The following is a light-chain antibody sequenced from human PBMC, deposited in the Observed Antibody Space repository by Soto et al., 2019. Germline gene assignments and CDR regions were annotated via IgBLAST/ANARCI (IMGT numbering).Light chain of an antibody. Sequence: EIVMTQSPATLSLSPGERATLSCRASLSVSSDLAWYRQKPGQAPRPLIYRAFTRATGIPARFSGSGFGTDFTLTISSLQSEDFAVYYCQQYNNWPQTFGQGTKVDIK. CDR1: LSVSSD. J-gene: IGKJ1*01. CDR2: RAF. V-gene: IGKV3-15*01. CDR3: QQYNNWPQT.